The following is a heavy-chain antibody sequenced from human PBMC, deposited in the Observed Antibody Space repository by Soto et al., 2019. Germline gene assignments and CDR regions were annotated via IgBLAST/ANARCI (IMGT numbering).Heavy chain of an antibody. CDR2: IYYSGVT. V-gene: IGHV4-39*01. Sequence: QLQLQESGPGLVKPSETLSLTCTVSDNSISSSRYYWGWIRQPPGEGLEWIGSIYYSGVTNYNPSLKRRLTISLDTSKSQFSLKLSSVSAADTAVYYCARQEGYTAGCQGYWGPGTLVTVAS. CDR1: DNSISSSRYY. CDR3: ARQEGYTAGCQGY. J-gene: IGHJ4*02. D-gene: IGHD2-21*02.